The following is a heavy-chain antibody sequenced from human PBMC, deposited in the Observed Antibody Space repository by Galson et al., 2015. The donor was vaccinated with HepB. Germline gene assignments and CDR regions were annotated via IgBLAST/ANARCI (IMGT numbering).Heavy chain of an antibody. CDR1: GFTFSSYW. Sequence: SLRLSFAASGFTFSSYWMSWVRQAPGKGLEWVANIKQDGSEKYYVDSVKGRFTISRDNAKNSLYLQMNSLRAEDTAVYYCAREDIVVVPAAFDYWGQGTLVTVSS. J-gene: IGHJ4*02. CDR3: AREDIVVVPAAFDY. CDR2: IKQDGSEK. V-gene: IGHV3-7*01. D-gene: IGHD2-2*01.